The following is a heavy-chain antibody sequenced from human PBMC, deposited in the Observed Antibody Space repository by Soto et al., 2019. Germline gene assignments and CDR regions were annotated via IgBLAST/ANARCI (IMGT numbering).Heavy chain of an antibody. CDR3: VKDSNYYGMDV. CDR1: GFTFDDYA. V-gene: IGHV3-9*01. CDR2: ISWNSGTE. J-gene: IGHJ6*02. Sequence: EVQLVESGGGLVQPSRSLRLSCAASGFTFDDYAIHWVRQAPGKGLEWVSGISWNSGTETYADSVKGRFTISRDNAMNSLYLQMNSLRVEDTALYYCVKDSNYYGMDVWGQGTTVTVSS.